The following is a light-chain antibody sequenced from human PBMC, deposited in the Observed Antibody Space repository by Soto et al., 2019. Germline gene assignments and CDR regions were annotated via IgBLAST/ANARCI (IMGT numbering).Light chain of an antibody. CDR2: SSS. CDR3: RQTYFTPIT. J-gene: IGKJ5*01. CDR1: QTINNN. Sequence: DIEMTQSPASLSASVGDRVTISCRTSQTINNNLNWYQQRPGKAPKLLIYSSSSLMSGVPPRFSGSGSGTDFTLTISSLQPEDFATYFCRQTYFTPITFGQGTRLDMK. V-gene: IGKV1-39*01.